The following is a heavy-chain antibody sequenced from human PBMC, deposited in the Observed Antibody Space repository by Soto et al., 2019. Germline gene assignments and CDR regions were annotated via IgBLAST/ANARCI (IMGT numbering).Heavy chain of an antibody. V-gene: IGHV1-18*04. D-gene: IGHD6-19*01. CDR3: ARVRGGLSSGWFDY. J-gene: IGHJ4*02. Sequence: QVQLVQSGAEVKKPGASVKVSCKASGYTFTSYGISWVRQAPGQGLEWMGWISAYNGNTNYAQKLQGRVTMTKDTSTSTAYMELRSLRSDDPSVYYCARVRGGLSSGWFDYWGQGTLVTVSS. CDR1: GYTFTSYG. CDR2: ISAYNGNT.